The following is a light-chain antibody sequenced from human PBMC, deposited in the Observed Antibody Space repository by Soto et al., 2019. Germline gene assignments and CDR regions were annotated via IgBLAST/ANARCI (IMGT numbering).Light chain of an antibody. J-gene: IGLJ2*01. CDR3: SSFTSSSTRV. CDR1: SSDVGAYNY. CDR2: EVS. Sequence: QSAPTQPASVSGSPGQSITISCTGTSSDVGAYNYVSWYQQYPGKAPKLMIYEVSNRPSGISNRFSGSKSGNTASLTISGLQAEDEADYYCSSFTSSSTRVFGGGTKLTVL. V-gene: IGLV2-14*01.